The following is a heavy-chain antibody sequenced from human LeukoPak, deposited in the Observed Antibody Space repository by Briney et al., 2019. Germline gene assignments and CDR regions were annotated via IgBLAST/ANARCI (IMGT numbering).Heavy chain of an antibody. CDR3: ARMPYCSSTSCYADYYYYGMDV. J-gene: IGHJ6*02. Sequence: GESLKISCKGSGYSFTSYWIGWVRQMPGKGLEWMGIIYPGDSDTRYSPSFQGQVTISADKSISTAYLQWSSLKASDTAMYYCARMPYCSSTSCYADYYYYGMDVWGQGTTVTVSS. CDR1: GYSFTSYW. CDR2: IYPGDSDT. V-gene: IGHV5-51*01. D-gene: IGHD2-2*01.